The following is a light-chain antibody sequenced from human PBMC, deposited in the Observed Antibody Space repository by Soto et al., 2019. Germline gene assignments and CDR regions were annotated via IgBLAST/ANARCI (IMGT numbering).Light chain of an antibody. V-gene: IGLV2-14*01. CDR1: SSDVGGYKY. CDR3: SSETSTRTI. J-gene: IGLJ2*01. Sequence: QSALTQPASVSGSPGQSITISCTGTSSDVGGYKYVSWYQQHPGKAPKLVIYDVNNRPSGISNRFSGSKSGNTASLTSSGRQAEDEADYYCSSETSTRTIFGGGTKLTVL. CDR2: DVN.